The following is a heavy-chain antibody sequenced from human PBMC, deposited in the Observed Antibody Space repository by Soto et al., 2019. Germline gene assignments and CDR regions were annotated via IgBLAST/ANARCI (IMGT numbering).Heavy chain of an antibody. CDR2: IYSGGST. J-gene: IGHJ4*02. CDR3: ARDPPEGTVTTPTGEY. V-gene: IGHV3-53*02. D-gene: IGHD4-17*01. CDR1: GFTVSSNY. Sequence: EVQLVETGGGLIQPGGSLRLSCAASGFTVSSNYMSWVRQAPGKGLEWVSVIYSGGSTYYADSVKGRFTISRDNSKNTLYLQMNSLRAEDTAVYYCARDPPEGTVTTPTGEYWGQGTLVTVSS.